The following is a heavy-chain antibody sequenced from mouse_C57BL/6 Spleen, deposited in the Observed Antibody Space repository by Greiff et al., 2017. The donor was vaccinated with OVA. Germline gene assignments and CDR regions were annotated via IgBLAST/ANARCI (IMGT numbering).Heavy chain of an antibody. CDR2: ISYRGST. CDR3: ARGQDYYLYLDY. CDR1: GYSITSDY. Sequence: EVKLMESGPGLAKPSQTLSLTCSVTGYSITSDYWNWIRKFPGNKLEYMGYISYRGSTYYTPSLKSRISITRDTSKNQYYLQLNSVTTEDTATYYCARGQDYYLYLDYWGQGTTLTVSS. J-gene: IGHJ2*01. D-gene: IGHD1-1*01. V-gene: IGHV3-8*01.